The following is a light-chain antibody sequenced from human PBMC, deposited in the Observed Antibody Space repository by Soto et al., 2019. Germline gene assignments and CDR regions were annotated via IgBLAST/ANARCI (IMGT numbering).Light chain of an antibody. CDR3: QQLTDWPPKWT. CDR2: GAS. CDR1: QSVSGN. J-gene: IGKJ1*01. Sequence: ILMTQSPATLFLSPGARATLSCRASQSVSGNVAWYQHKPGQAPRLLVYGASNRATGIPDRFSGSVSETDFTLTLSRLEPQEFAGYYCQQLTDWPPKWTFCQGTKVDIK. V-gene: IGKV3-11*01.